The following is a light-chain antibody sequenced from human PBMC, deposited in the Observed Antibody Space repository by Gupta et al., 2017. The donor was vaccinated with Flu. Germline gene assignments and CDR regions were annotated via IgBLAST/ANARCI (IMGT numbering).Light chain of an antibody. V-gene: IGKV3-20*01. CDR1: QTISSSY. CDR3: QQYGSSPPWT. CDR2: GAS. Sequence: TLALSPGEGATLSCRASQTISSSYLAWYQQKPGQAPRLLIYGASSRATGVPDRFSGSGSGTDFTLTISRLEQGDFAVYYCQQYGSSPPWTFGQGTKVEIK. J-gene: IGKJ1*01.